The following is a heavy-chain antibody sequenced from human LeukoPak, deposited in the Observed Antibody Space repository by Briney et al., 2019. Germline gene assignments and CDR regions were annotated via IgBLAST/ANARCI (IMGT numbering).Heavy chain of an antibody. V-gene: IGHV4-59*08. CDR2: IYYSGST. J-gene: IGHJ4*02. CDR3: ARQGRGSSAGFDY. Sequence: SETLSLTCTVSGGSISGYYWTWIRQPPGKRLEWIGYIYYSGSTTYSPSLKSRVTVSVDTSKNQFSLKLSSVTAADTAVYYCARQGRGSSAGFDYWGQGTLVTVSS. D-gene: IGHD6-13*01. CDR1: GGSISGYY.